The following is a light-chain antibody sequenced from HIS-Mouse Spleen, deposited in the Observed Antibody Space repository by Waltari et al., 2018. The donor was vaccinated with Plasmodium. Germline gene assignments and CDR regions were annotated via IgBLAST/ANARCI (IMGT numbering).Light chain of an antibody. CDR2: KAS. CDR3: QQYNSYWT. J-gene: IGKJ1*01. V-gene: IGKV1-5*03. CDR1: QSISSW. Sequence: IQMTQSPSTLSASVGARVTITCRASQSISSWLAWYQQKPGKAPKLLIYKASSLESGVPSRFSGSGSGTEFTLTISSLQPDDFATYYCQQYNSYWTFGQGTKVEIK.